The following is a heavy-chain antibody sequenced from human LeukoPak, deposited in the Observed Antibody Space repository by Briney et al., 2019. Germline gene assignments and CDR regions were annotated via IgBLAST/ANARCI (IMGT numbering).Heavy chain of an antibody. Sequence: PGGSLRLSCAASGFNFSNYAVAWVRQAPGKGLEWVSTISGSGAGTYFADSVKGRFTISRDNSRQTLFLQMNGLRVEDTAIYYCARDQPGFLASFLEYYHYFDVWGKGTAVIVSS. D-gene: IGHD3-3*01. J-gene: IGHJ6*03. CDR2: ISGSGAGT. CDR3: ARDQPGFLASFLEYYHYFDV. CDR1: GFNFSNYA. V-gene: IGHV3-23*01.